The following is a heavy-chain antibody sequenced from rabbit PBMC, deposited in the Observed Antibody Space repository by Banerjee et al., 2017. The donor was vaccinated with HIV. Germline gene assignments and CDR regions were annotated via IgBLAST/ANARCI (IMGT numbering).Heavy chain of an antibody. J-gene: IGHJ4*01. V-gene: IGHV1S45*01. CDR1: GFSFSSSYW. D-gene: IGHD5-1*01. CDR3: ARGGSYSVGGSIYRYPFYFNL. Sequence: QEQLVESGGGLVQPEGSLTLTCTASGFSFSSSYWICWVRQAPGKGLEGIACIGAGSSGSTYYASWAKGRFTISKTSSTTVTLQMTSLTAADTATYFCARGGSYSVGGSIYRYPFYFNLWGQGTLVTVS. CDR2: IGAGSSGST.